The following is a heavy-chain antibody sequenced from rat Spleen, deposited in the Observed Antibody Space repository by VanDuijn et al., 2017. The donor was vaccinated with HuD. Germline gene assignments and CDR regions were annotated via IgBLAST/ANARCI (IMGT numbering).Heavy chain of an antibody. V-gene: IGHV5-17*01. CDR1: GFTFSGYA. CDR2: IIYDGSST. J-gene: IGHJ2*01. CDR3: ARRDVYYGPVFFDY. D-gene: IGHD1-6*01. Sequence: EVQLVESGGGLVQPGRSLKLSCAASGFTFSGYAMAWVRQAPNKGLEWVATIIYDGSSTYYRDSVKGRFTISRDNAKSTLYLQMERLRSEDTATYYCARRDVYYGPVFFDYWGQGVMVTVSS.